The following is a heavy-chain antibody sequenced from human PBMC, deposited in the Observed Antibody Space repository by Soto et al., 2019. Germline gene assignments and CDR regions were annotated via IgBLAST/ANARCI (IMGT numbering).Heavy chain of an antibody. Sequence: QVQLVQSGAEVKKPGSSVKVSCKASGGTFSSYPISWVRQAPGQGLEWMGGIIPIFASAVYAQKFQGRVTMTADESTSTAYMELSSLRSEDTAVYYCARLGGYRNWNDGDWYFDLWGRGTLVAVSS. CDR3: ARLGGYRNWNDGDWYFDL. J-gene: IGHJ2*01. CDR2: IIPIFASA. CDR1: GGTFSSYP. V-gene: IGHV1-69*01. D-gene: IGHD1-1*01.